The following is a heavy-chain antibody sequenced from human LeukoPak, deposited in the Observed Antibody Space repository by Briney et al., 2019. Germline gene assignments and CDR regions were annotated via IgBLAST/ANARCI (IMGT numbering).Heavy chain of an antibody. Sequence: GGSLRLSCAASGFTFSAFAMTWVRQAPGKGLEWVSAISGSGDSTYYADSVKGRFTISRDTSKNTVFLQMTSLRGEDTALYYCAKTRGFDYYYAMDVWGQGTTVTVSS. CDR1: GFTFSAFA. CDR3: AKTRGFDYYYAMDV. CDR2: ISGSGDST. D-gene: IGHD5-12*01. J-gene: IGHJ6*02. V-gene: IGHV3-23*01.